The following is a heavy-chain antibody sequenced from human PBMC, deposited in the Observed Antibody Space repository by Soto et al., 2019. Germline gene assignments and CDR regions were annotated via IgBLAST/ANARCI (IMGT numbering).Heavy chain of an antibody. V-gene: IGHV4-31*03. CDR1: GASVSGDGSY. J-gene: IGHJ4*02. CDR3: ARDLGSEQWFFDN. D-gene: IGHD6-19*01. CDR2: IHNSGST. Sequence: QVQLQESGPGLVKPSQTLSLTCLVSGASVSGDGSYCSWIRQHPGKGLEFIGYIHNSGSTYSNPSLENRVAMSIVTSKNQFSLRLSSVTAADSAVYFCARDLGSEQWFFDNWGQGILVTVSS.